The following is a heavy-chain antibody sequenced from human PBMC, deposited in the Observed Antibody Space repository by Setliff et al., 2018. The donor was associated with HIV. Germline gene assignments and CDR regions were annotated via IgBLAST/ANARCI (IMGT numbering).Heavy chain of an antibody. Sequence: SETLSLTCIVSGGSISGSSYYWGWIRQSPGKGLEWIGNMYYSGSTYYNPSLKSRVTISVDTSRDQFSLQLTSVTAADTAVYYCARAPPGIQNDAFDVWGQGTMVTVSS. V-gene: IGHV4-39*07. J-gene: IGHJ3*01. CDR3: ARAPPGIQNDAFDV. CDR2: MYYSGST. CDR1: GGSISGSSYY.